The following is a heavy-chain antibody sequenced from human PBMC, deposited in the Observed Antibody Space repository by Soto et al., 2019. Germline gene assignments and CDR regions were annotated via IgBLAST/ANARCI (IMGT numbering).Heavy chain of an antibody. CDR3: ARGSCRDGYNFCDFDI. Sequence: SETLSLTCAVSGGSLSAYGYSWNWIRQPPGKGLEWIGYIYHSGSTFYNPSLESRVTMSLDRSKKQISLKLNSVTAADTAVYFCARGSCRDGYNFCDFDIWGLGTLVTVS. J-gene: IGHJ3*02. CDR2: IYHSGST. CDR1: GGSLSAYGYS. V-gene: IGHV4-30-2*01. D-gene: IGHD1-1*01.